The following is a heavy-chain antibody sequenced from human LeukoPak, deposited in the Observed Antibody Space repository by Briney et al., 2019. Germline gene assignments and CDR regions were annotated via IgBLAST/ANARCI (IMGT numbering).Heavy chain of an antibody. J-gene: IGHJ4*02. CDR1: GFTFSSYS. D-gene: IGHD5-24*01. CDR3: ARDLRRWLHYAYFDY. CDR2: ISSSSSYI. Sequence: GGSLRLSCAASGFTFSSYSMNWVRQAPGKGLEWVSSISSSSSYIYYADSVKGRFTISRDNAKNSLYLQMNSLRAEDTAVYYCARDLRRWLHYAYFDYWGQGTLVTVSS. V-gene: IGHV3-21*01.